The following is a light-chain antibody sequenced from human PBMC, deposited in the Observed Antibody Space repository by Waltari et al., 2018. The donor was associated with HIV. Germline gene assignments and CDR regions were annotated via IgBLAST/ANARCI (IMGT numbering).Light chain of an antibody. J-gene: IGLJ3*02. CDR1: SLRSDY. V-gene: IGLV3-19*01. CDR2: GKN. CDR3: NSRDSSGNHWV. Sequence: SSELTQAPAVPVALGQTVRITCQGDSLRSDYASWYQQKPGQAPVLVIYGKNNRPSGIPDRFSGSSSGNTASLTITGAQAEDEADYYCNSRDSSGNHWVFGGGTKLTVL.